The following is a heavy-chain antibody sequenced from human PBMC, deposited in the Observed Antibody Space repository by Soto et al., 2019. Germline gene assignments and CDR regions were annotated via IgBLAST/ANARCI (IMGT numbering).Heavy chain of an antibody. Sequence: QVQLVQSGAEVKKPGSSVKVSCKTSGGSFSNYGISWVRQAPGQGLEWMGGIIPVFGTAEYAQKLQGRVTITADESRSTAYMELSSLRFEDTAVYYCARDRTSTLVDRWYSMDDWGQGTTVTVSS. V-gene: IGHV1-69*01. J-gene: IGHJ6*02. D-gene: IGHD1-26*01. CDR3: ARDRTSTLVDRWYSMDD. CDR1: GGSFSNYG. CDR2: IIPVFGTA.